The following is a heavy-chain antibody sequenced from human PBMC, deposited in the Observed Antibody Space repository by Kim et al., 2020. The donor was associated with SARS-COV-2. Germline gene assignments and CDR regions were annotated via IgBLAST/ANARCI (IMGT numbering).Heavy chain of an antibody. D-gene: IGHD6-13*01. CDR2: MSYDEITK. CDR1: GFTFSRYS. CDR3: ARDSSSTFDY. V-gene: IGHV3-30*04. J-gene: IGHJ4*02. Sequence: GGSLRLSCAASGFTFSRYSMHWVRQAPGKGLEWVAAMSYDEITKHYVGSVRGRFTISRDNSKSTLYLQMNSLKAEDTAVYYCARDSSSTFDYWGQGTLVTVSS.